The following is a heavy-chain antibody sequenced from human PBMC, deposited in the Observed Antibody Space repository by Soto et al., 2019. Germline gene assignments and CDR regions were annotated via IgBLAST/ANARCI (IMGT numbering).Heavy chain of an antibody. J-gene: IGHJ4*02. Sequence: GGSLRLSCAASGFTFSSYAMHWVRQTPGKGLEWVAVISYDGSNKYYADSVKGRFTISRDNSKNTLYLQMNSLRAEDTAVYYCASPVKYSSGWYRSAYYFDYWGQGTLVTVSS. CDR2: ISYDGSNK. V-gene: IGHV3-30-3*01. D-gene: IGHD6-19*01. CDR1: GFTFSSYA. CDR3: ASPVKYSSGWYRSAYYFDY.